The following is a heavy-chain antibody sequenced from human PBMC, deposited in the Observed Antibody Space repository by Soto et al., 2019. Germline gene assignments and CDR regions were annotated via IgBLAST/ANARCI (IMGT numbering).Heavy chain of an antibody. CDR2: SRGSDGTI. V-gene: IGHV3-48*01. D-gene: IGHD2-2*01. CDR1: GFTFSTYS. Sequence: EVQLVESGGGLVQPGGSLRLSCAASGFTFSTYSMNWVRQAPGKGLEWISYSRGSDGTISYADSVKDRFTIARDNAKNSLYRQMTSLRAVDKAVYYFARDHQYAFDIWGQGTMVTVSS. CDR3: ARDHQYAFDI. J-gene: IGHJ3*02.